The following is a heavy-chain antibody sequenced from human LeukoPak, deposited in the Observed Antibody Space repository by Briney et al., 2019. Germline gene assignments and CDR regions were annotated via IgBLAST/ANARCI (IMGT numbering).Heavy chain of an antibody. CDR2: SYYSGST. CDR3: ARGRIGWFDP. V-gene: IGHV4-59*01. Sequence: PSETLSLTCTVSGRSISSYYWSWIRQPPGKGLEWVGYSYYSGSTNYNPSLKSRVTISVDTSKNQFSLKLSSVTAADTAVYYCARGRIGWFDPWGQGTLVTVSS. J-gene: IGHJ5*02. CDR1: GRSISSYY. D-gene: IGHD3-10*01.